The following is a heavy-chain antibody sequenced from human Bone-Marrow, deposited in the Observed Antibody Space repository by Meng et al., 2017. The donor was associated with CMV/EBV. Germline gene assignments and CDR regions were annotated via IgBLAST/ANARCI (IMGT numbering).Heavy chain of an antibody. V-gene: IGHV3-23*01. J-gene: IGHJ4*02. Sequence: MGGVRQAPGKGLEWVSAISGSGGSTSYADSVKGRFTISRDNSKNTLYLQMNSLRAEDTAVYYCAKDIVVVPAQSAVGRRGGSGYGDYWGQGTLVTVSS. CDR2: ISGSGGST. CDR3: AKDIVVVPAQSAVGRRGGSGYGDY. D-gene: IGHD2-2*01.